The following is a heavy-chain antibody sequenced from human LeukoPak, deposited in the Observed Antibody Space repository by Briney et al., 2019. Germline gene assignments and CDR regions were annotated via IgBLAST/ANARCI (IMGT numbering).Heavy chain of an antibody. CDR2: INPNSGGT. J-gene: IGHJ4*02. CDR1: GYTFTGYY. V-gene: IGHV1-2*02. Sequence: GASVKVSCKASGYTFTGYYMHWVRQAPGQGLEWMGWINPNSGGTNYAQKFQGRVTMTRDTSISTAYMELSRLRSDDTAVYYCARGRQDCSSTSCHYRFDYWGQGTLVTVSS. D-gene: IGHD2-2*01. CDR3: ARGRQDCSSTSCHYRFDY.